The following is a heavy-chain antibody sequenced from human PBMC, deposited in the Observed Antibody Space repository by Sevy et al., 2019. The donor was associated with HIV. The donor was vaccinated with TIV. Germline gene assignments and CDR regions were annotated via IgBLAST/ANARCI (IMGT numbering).Heavy chain of an antibody. V-gene: IGHV4-61*01. D-gene: IGHD2-15*01. CDR1: GGSVSSGSYD. Sequence: SETLSLTCTVSGGSVSSGSYDWSWIRQPPGKGLEWIGYIYYSGSTNYNPSLKSRVTISVDTSKNQFSLKLSSVTAADTAVYYCAISPGYCSGGSCSFDYWGQRTLVTVSS. CDR3: AISPGYCSGGSCSFDY. CDR2: IYYSGST. J-gene: IGHJ4*02.